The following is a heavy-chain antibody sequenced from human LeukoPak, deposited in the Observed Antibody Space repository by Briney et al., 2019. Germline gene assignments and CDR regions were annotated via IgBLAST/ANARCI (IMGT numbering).Heavy chain of an antibody. Sequence: GGSLRLSCAASGFTFSSYWMSWVRQAPGKGLEWVANIKQDGSGKYYVDSVKGRFTISRDNAKNSLYLQMNSLRAEDTAVYYCASGGVEMATTIDYWGQGTLVTVSS. J-gene: IGHJ4*02. D-gene: IGHD5-24*01. V-gene: IGHV3-7*01. CDR2: IKQDGSGK. CDR1: GFTFSSYW. CDR3: ASGGVEMATTIDY.